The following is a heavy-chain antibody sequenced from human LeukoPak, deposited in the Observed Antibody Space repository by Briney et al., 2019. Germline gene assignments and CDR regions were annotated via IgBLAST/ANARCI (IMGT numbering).Heavy chain of an antibody. CDR1: GYTFTGYY. J-gene: IGHJ5*02. D-gene: IGHD6-25*01. CDR3: AREGAAAEDVNWFDP. CDR2: INPNSGNT. Sequence: ASVKVSCKASGYTFTGYYMHWVRQAPGQGLEWMGWINPNSGNTHYAQKFQDRVTMTRDTSISTAYMELNSLRSDDTAVYYCAREGAAAEDVNWFDPWGQGTLVTVSS. V-gene: IGHV1-2*02.